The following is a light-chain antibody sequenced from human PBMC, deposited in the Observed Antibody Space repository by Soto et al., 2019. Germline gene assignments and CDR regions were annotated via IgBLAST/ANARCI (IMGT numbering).Light chain of an antibody. J-gene: IGKJ3*01. V-gene: IGKV1-9*01. CDR3: QQLNSYPPPT. CDR1: QGISSY. Sequence: DIQLTQSPSFLSASVGERVTITCRASQGISSYLAWYQQKPGKAPKLLIYAASTLQSGVPSRFSGSGSGTEFTITISSLQPEDFATYYCQQLNSYPPPTFGPGTKVDIK. CDR2: AAS.